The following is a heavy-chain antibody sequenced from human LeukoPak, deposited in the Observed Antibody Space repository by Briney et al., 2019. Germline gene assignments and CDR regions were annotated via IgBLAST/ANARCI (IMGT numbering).Heavy chain of an antibody. D-gene: IGHD2-21*02. CDR3: ARATAPLVSEFDY. CDR1: GYTFTSYG. Sequence: GASVKVSCKASGYTFTSYGISWVRQMPGKGLEWMGIIYPGDSDTRYSPSFQGQVTMSADKSISTAYLQWGSLKASDTAMYYCARATAPLVSEFDYWGQGTLVTVSS. CDR2: IYPGDSDT. V-gene: IGHV5-51*01. J-gene: IGHJ4*02.